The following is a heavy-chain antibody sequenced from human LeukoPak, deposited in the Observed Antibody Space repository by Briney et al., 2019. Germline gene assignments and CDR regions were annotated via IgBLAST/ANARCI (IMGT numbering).Heavy chain of an antibody. D-gene: IGHD6-13*01. Sequence: PGGSLRLSYAASGFTFSSYWMSWVRQAPGKGLEWVANIKQDGSEKYYVDSVKGRFTISRDNAKNSLYLQMNSLRAEDTAVYYCASGIAAAHYLNPIFDYWGQGTLVTVSS. V-gene: IGHV3-7*01. J-gene: IGHJ4*02. CDR1: GFTFSSYW. CDR2: IKQDGSEK. CDR3: ASGIAAAHYLNPIFDY.